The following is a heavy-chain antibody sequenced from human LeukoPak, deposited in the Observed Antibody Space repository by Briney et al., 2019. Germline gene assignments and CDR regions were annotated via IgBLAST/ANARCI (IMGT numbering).Heavy chain of an antibody. CDR1: GFTFSSYW. V-gene: IGHV3-74*01. CDR2: ITGDGSGA. D-gene: IGHD1-1*01. CDR3: ARFAVTTAGDY. J-gene: IGHJ4*02. Sequence: GGSLRLSWPASGFTFSSYWMHWVRQAPGKGLVWVSRITGDGSGANYADSVKGRFTISRDNAKNTLYLQMNSLRAEDTAVYSCARFAVTTAGDYWGQGTLVTVSS.